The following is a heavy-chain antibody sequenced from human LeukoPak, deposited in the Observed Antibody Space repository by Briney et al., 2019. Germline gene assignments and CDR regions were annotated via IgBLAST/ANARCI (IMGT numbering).Heavy chain of an antibody. Sequence: GGSLRLSCAVSGFSVSGNYINWVRQAPGKGLEWVSVIYSGGFTNYADSVRGRFTISRDNSKNMVLLQMNSPRAEDTAVYYCVRDPFDYWGQGTLV. CDR2: IYSGGFT. CDR3: VRDPFDY. V-gene: IGHV3-53*01. CDR1: GFSVSGNY. J-gene: IGHJ4*02.